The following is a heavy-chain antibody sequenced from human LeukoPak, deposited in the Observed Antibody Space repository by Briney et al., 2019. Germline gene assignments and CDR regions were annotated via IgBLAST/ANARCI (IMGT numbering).Heavy chain of an antibody. CDR1: GFSFSSSG. D-gene: IGHD3-22*01. Sequence: GGSLRLSCAASGFSFSSSGMNWVRQAPGKGLEWVSTSGTDGDTYYADSVRGRFTISRDSSKNTLYLQMTSLRAEDTAVYYCAKKRPGNYPYDSWGQGTLVTVSP. CDR2: SGTDGDT. V-gene: IGHV3-23*01. CDR3: AKKRPGNYPYDS. J-gene: IGHJ4*02.